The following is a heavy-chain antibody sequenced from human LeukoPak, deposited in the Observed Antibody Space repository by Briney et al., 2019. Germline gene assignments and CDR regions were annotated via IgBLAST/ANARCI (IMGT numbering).Heavy chain of an antibody. CDR2: INPSGGST. D-gene: IGHD2-2*01. CDR1: GYTFTCYY. CDR3: ASGVPCSSTSCYGTWFDP. V-gene: IGHV1-46*01. Sequence: ASVKVSCKASGYTFTCYYMHWVRQAPGQGLEWMGIINPSGGSTSYAQKFQGRVTMTRDMSTSTVYMELSSLRSEDTAVYYCASGVPCSSTSCYGTWFDPWGQGTLVTVSS. J-gene: IGHJ5*02.